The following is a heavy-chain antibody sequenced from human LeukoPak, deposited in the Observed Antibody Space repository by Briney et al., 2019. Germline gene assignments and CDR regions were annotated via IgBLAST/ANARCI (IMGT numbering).Heavy chain of an antibody. V-gene: IGHV4-34*01. CDR3: ARVPWGLYYFDY. Sequence: PSETLSLTCAVYGGSFSGYYWSWIRQPPGKGLEWIGEINHSGSTNYNPSLKSRVTISVDTSENQFSLKLSSVTAADTAVYYCARVPWGLYYFDYWGQGTLVTVSS. D-gene: IGHD3-16*01. CDR1: GGSFSGYY. CDR2: INHSGST. J-gene: IGHJ4*02.